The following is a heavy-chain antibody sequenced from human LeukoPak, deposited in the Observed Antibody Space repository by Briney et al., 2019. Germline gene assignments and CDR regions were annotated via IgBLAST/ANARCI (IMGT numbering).Heavy chain of an antibody. CDR1: GGSFSGYY. CDR3: GRGLGPIYYYYYYMDV. J-gene: IGHJ6*03. CDR2: INHSGST. V-gene: IGHV4-34*01. Sequence: PSETLSLTCAVYGGSFSGYYWSWIRQPPGKGLEWIGEINHSGSTNYNPSPKSRVTTSSDTTKNQLSLQLGSVTAADTSVYYCGRGLGPIYYYYYYMDVWGKGTTVTVSS.